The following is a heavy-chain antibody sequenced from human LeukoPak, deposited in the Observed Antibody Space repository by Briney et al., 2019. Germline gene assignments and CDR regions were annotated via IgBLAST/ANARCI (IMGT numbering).Heavy chain of an antibody. D-gene: IGHD2-2*01. CDR3: GTGTVVVPAAISPYYYYYGMDV. CDR2: INHSGST. V-gene: IGHV4-34*01. Sequence: SETLSLTCAVYGGSFSGYYWSWIRQPPGKGLEWIGEINHSGSTNYNPSLKSRVTISVDTSKNQFSLKLSSVTAADTAVYYCGTGTVVVPAAISPYYYYYGMDVWGQGTTVTVSS. J-gene: IGHJ6*02. CDR1: GGSFSGYY.